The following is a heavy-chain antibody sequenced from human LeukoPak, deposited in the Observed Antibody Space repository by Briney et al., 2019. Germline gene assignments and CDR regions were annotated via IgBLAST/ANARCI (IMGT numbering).Heavy chain of an antibody. Sequence: ASVSVSCKASGYTFIIYAIHWVRQAPGHRLEWMGWINAYNGDTEYSQKFQGRVTITRDTSATTAYMGLSTLRSEDTAVYYCARGSTSDWPLEYWGRGILVAVSS. D-gene: IGHD2-21*02. V-gene: IGHV1-3*01. J-gene: IGHJ4*02. CDR1: GYTFIIYA. CDR2: INAYNGDT. CDR3: ARGSTSDWPLEY.